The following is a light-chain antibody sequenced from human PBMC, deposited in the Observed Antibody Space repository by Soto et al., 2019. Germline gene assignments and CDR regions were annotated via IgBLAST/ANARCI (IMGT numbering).Light chain of an antibody. CDR1: NSNIGTNS. J-gene: IGLJ3*02. CDR3: AAWDGSLNGWV. Sequence: QSVLTQPPSASGTPGQRVTISCSGSNSNIGTNSMNWYQQLPGTAPKLLIHSNNQRPSGVPDRFSGSKSGTSASLAISGLQSEDEADYYCAAWDGSLNGWVFGAGTKLTVL. CDR2: SNN. V-gene: IGLV1-44*01.